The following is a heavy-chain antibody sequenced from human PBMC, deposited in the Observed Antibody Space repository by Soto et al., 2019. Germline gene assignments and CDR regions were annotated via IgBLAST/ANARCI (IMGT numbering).Heavy chain of an antibody. CDR3: AKEFLGEPKGFWSGSFDP. J-gene: IGHJ5*02. V-gene: IGHV3-30*18. Sequence: GGSLRLSCAASGFTFSSYGMHWVRQAPGKGLEWVAVISYDGSNKYYADSVKGRFTISRDNSKNTLYLQMNSLRAEDTAVYYCAKEFLGEPKGFWSGSFDPWGQGTLVTVSS. CDR2: ISYDGSNK. D-gene: IGHD3-3*01. CDR1: GFTFSSYG.